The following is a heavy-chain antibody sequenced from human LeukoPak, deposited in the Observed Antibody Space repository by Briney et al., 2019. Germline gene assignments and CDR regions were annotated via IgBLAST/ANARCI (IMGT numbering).Heavy chain of an antibody. V-gene: IGHV1-69*04. Sequence: GASVKASDSPSGGTFSIYAISWVRQAPGQGLEWMGRIIPILGIANYAQKFQGRVTITADKATSTAYMELSSLRSEDTAVYYCARDCGYSYGTWGYYYYYYGMDVWGGGPTVTVSS. J-gene: IGHJ6*04. CDR2: IIPILGIA. D-gene: IGHD5-18*01. CDR1: GGTFSIYA. CDR3: ARDCGYSYGTWGYYYYYYGMDV.